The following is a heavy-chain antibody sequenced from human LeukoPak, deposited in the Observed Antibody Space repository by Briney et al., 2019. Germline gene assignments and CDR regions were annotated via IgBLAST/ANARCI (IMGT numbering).Heavy chain of an antibody. D-gene: IGHD2-21*02. J-gene: IGHJ4*02. Sequence: GGSLRLSCAASGFTFGHYAMHWVRQAPGKGLEGVSLISWDGGTTYYADSVKGRFTLSRDNSKNSLYLQMNSLRAEDTALYYCAKDRPSHCDGDCYPDNWGQGTLVTVSS. CDR3: AKDRPSHCDGDCYPDN. CDR2: ISWDGGTT. V-gene: IGHV3-43D*03. CDR1: GFTFGHYA.